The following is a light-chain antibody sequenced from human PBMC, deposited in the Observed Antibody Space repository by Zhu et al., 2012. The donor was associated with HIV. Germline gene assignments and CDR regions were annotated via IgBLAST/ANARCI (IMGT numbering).Light chain of an antibody. CDR3: QKYNSAPWT. V-gene: IGKV1-9*01. CDR1: ESISRY. CDR2: DAS. Sequence: DVQLTQSPSFLSASVGDRVTITCRASESISRYLAWYQQKPGKAPKLLIYDASTLQSGVPSTFSGSGSGTEFTLTISSLQPEDVATYYCQKYNSAPWTFGQGTKVGNQT. J-gene: IGKJ1*01.